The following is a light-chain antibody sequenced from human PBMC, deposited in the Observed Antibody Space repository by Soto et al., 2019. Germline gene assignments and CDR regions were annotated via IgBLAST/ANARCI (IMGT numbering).Light chain of an antibody. Sequence: DIVMTQSPDSLAVSLGERGTINCKSSQSVLYSSNNSNHLAWYQQKPGQPPKLLIYWASTRQSGVPDRFSGSGFGADFTFTITSLQAEDVAVYYCQQYYSIPWTFGQGTRVEIK. J-gene: IGKJ1*01. CDR1: QSVLYSSNNSNH. V-gene: IGKV4-1*01. CDR2: WAS. CDR3: QQYYSIPWT.